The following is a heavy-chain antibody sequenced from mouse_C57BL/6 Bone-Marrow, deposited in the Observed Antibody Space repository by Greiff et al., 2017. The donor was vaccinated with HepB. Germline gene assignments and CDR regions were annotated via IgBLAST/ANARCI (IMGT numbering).Heavy chain of an antibody. J-gene: IGHJ1*03. CDR1: GYSFTDYN. CDR3: ARSVISYWYFDV. D-gene: IGHD2-13*01. Sequence: EVKLVESGPELVKPGASVKISCKASGYSFTDYNMNWVKQSNGKSLEWIGVINPNYGTTSYNQKFKGKATLTVDQSSSTAYMQLNSLTSEDSAVYYCARSVISYWYFDVWGTGTTVTVSS. CDR2: INPNYGTT. V-gene: IGHV1-39*01.